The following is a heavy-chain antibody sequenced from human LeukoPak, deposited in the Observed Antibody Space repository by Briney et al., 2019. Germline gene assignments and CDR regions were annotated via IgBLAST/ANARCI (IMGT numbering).Heavy chain of an antibody. D-gene: IGHD6-19*01. Sequence: GSSVKVSCKASGGTFSSYAISWVRQAPGQGLEWMGWISAYNGNTNYAQKLQGRVTMTTDTSTSTAYMELRSLRSDDTAVYYCARVYRIAVFWFDPWGQGTLVTVSS. CDR1: GGTFSSYA. V-gene: IGHV1-18*01. CDR3: ARVYRIAVFWFDP. CDR2: ISAYNGNT. J-gene: IGHJ5*02.